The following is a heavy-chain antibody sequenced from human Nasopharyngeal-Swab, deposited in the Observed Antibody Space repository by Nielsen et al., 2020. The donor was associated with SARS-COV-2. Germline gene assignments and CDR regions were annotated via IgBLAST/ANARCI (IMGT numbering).Heavy chain of an antibody. D-gene: IGHD3-9*01. J-gene: IGHJ3*02. V-gene: IGHV3-9*01. CDR3: AKERVVGTNFDWSPDAFDI. Sequence: SLKISCEASGFTFDDYAMHWVRQAPGKGLEWVSGIGWNSGSIGYADSVKGRFTISRDNAKNSLYLQMNSLRAEDTALYYSAKERVVGTNFDWSPDAFDIWGQGTMVTVSS. CDR2: IGWNSGSI. CDR1: GFTFDDYA.